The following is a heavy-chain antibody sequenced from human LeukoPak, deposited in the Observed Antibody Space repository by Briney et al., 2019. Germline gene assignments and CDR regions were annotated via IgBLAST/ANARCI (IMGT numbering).Heavy chain of an antibody. D-gene: IGHD1-7*01. J-gene: IGHJ5*02. CDR3: ARDHITGTTYWFDP. CDR2: ISSSSSYI. V-gene: IGHV3-21*01. Sequence: GQSLTLSCAASGFTFSSDSMNWVRQAPGKGLEWDSSISSSSSYIYYANSVKGRFTISRDNAKNSLYLQMNSLRAEDTAVYYCARDHITGTTYWFDPWGQGTLVTVSS. CDR1: GFTFSSDS.